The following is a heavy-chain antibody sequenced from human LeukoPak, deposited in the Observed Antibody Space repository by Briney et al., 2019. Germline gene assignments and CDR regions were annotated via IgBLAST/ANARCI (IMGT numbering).Heavy chain of an antibody. Sequence: GGSLRLSCTVSGFTVSANSMSWVRQAPGKGLEWVSFIYSDNTHYSDSVKGRFTISRDNSKNTLYLQMNSLRAEDTAVYYCARRAGAYSHPYDYWGQGTLVTVSS. CDR1: GFTVSANS. D-gene: IGHD4/OR15-4a*01. CDR3: ARRAGAYSHPYDY. V-gene: IGHV3-53*01. CDR2: IYSDNT. J-gene: IGHJ4*02.